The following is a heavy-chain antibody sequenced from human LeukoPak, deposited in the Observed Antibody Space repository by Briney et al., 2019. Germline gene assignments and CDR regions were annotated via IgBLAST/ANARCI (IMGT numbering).Heavy chain of an antibody. CDR2: INNDGSSA. J-gene: IGHJ4*02. D-gene: IGHD3-22*01. Sequence: GGSLRLSCAASGFTFNNYWIHWVRQVPGKGLVWVSRINNDGSSASYVDSVKGRFTISRDNAKNTLFLQMNSLRAEDTAVYYCAKYGDESSGYYSDWGQGTLVTVSS. CDR1: GFTFNNYW. CDR3: AKYGDESSGYYSD. V-gene: IGHV3-74*01.